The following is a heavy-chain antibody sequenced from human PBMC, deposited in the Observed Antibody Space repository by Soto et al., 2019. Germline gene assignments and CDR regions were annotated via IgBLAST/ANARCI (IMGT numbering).Heavy chain of an antibody. J-gene: IGHJ4*02. D-gene: IGHD3-10*01. V-gene: IGHV4-61*01. CDR1: GGSVSSGSYY. CDR3: ARERRGSGSYYNYFDY. Sequence: SETLSLTCTVSGGSVSSGSYYWSWIRQPPGKGLEWIGYIYYSGSTNYNPSLKSRVTISVDTSKNQFSLKLSSVTAADTDVYYCARERRGSGSYYNYFDYWGQGTLVTVSS. CDR2: IYYSGST.